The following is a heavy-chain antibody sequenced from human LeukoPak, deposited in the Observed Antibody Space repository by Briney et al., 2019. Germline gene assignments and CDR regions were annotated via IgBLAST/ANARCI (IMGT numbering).Heavy chain of an antibody. CDR3: ARDDGYSNYGYFQH. D-gene: IGHD4-11*01. Sequence: PSETLSLTCTVSGDSISSYYWSWIRQPAGRGLEWIGRIYTSGSTNYNPSLKSRVTMSVDTSKNQFSLKLSSVTAADTAVYYCARDDGYSNYGYFQHWGQGALVTVSS. J-gene: IGHJ1*01. V-gene: IGHV4-4*07. CDR1: GDSISSYY. CDR2: IYTSGST.